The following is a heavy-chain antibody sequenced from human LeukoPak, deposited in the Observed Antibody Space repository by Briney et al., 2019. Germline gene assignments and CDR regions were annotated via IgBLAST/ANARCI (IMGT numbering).Heavy chain of an antibody. CDR3: ARDSEGCFDY. CDR2: LACLDASCTE. J-gene: IGHJ4*02. CDR1: GFTFGTFD. D-gene: IGHD3-10*01. Sequence: PGGSLRLSCEASGFTFGTFDMSWVRQTPGKGLEWVSTLACLDASCTEYYADSVKGRFSISRDSSKSTLSLQMNSLRVEDTAIYYCARDSEGCFDYWGQGTLITVSS. V-gene: IGHV3-23*01.